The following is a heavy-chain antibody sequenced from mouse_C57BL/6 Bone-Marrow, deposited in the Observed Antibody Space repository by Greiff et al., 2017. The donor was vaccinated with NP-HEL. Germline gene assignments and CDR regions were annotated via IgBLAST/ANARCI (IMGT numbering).Heavy chain of an antibody. CDR3: ARWSLLRAMDY. CDR2: IYPRSGNT. CDR1: GYTFTSYG. Sequence: VHLVESGAELARPGASVKLSCKASGYTFTSYGISWVKQRTGQGLEWIGEIYPRSGNTYYNEKFKGKATLTADKSSSTAYMELRSLTSEDSAVYFCARWSLLRAMDYWGQGTSVTVSS. J-gene: IGHJ4*01. V-gene: IGHV1-81*01. D-gene: IGHD1-1*01.